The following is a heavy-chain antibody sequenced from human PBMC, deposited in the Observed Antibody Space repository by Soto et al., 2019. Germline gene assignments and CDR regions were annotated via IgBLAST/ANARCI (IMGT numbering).Heavy chain of an antibody. Sequence: QVQLAQSANEVKKPGASVRVSCKAAGYTFIRYGIAWVRQAPGQGLEWMGWISPYNDYTVYAQKFQGRVSMTADTSPRTVYMTVRGLKSDDTAVYYCAGGGYYDNSWGKLSHYGLDVWGQGTSVSVSS. CDR1: GYTFIRYG. CDR2: ISPYNDYT. J-gene: IGHJ6*02. V-gene: IGHV1-18*01. CDR3: AGGGYYDNSWGKLSHYGLDV. D-gene: IGHD3-16*01.